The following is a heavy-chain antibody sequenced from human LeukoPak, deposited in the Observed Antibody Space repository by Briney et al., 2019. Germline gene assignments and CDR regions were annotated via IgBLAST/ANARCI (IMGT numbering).Heavy chain of an antibody. D-gene: IGHD2-2*01. J-gene: IGHJ6*03. CDR3: ERGPPHTAGVVVPTAHNLTSDYYYYIDV. Sequence: ASVKVSCKASGYTFTSYDITWVRQATGQGLEWMGWMNPNSGNTGYAQKFQGRVTMTRNTYITTANIELRSNGSKDTAVYFCERGPPHTAGVVVPTAHNLTSDYYYYIDVWGKGTTVTVSS. CDR1: GYTFTSYD. CDR2: MNPNSGNT. V-gene: IGHV1-8*01.